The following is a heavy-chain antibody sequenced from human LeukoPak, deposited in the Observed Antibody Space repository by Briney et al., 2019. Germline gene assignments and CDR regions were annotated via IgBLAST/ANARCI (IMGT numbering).Heavy chain of an antibody. CDR3: ARDPGDYGGNRFDY. D-gene: IGHD4-23*01. CDR1: GYTFTGYY. CDR2: INPNSGGT. V-gene: IGHV1-2*02. J-gene: IGHJ4*02. Sequence: ASVKVSCKASGYTFTGYYMRWVRQAPGQGLEWMGWINPNSGGTNYAQKFQGRVTMTRDTSISTAYMELSRLRSDDTAVYYCARDPGDYGGNRFDYWGQGTLVTISS.